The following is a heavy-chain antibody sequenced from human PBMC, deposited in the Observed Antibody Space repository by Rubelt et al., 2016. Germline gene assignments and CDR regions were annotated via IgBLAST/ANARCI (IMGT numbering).Heavy chain of an antibody. CDR2: IIDSGGST. Sequence: EVQLVDSGGGLVQPGGSLRLSCAASGFTFSSYAMYWVRQAPGKGLGWVSGIIDSGGSTYYADSVKGRFTISRDNSKNTVSLQMNSLRVDDTAVYYCGPEGGGWSQGTLVTVSS. V-gene: IGHV3-23*04. CDR1: GFTFSSYA. CDR3: GPEGGG. D-gene: IGHD1-14*01. J-gene: IGHJ4*02.